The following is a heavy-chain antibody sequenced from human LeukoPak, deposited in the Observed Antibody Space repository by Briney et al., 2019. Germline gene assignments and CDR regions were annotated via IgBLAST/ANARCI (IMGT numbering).Heavy chain of an antibody. J-gene: IGHJ4*02. CDR1: GGSISSYY. V-gene: IGHV4-59*01. CDR3: ARVGEDSSGWPYYFDY. D-gene: IGHD6-19*01. CDR2: IYYSGST. Sequence: SETLSLTCTVSGGSISSYYWSWIRQPPGKGLEWIGYIYYSGSTNYNPSLKSRVTISVDTSKNQLSLKLSSVTAADTAVYYCARVGEDSSGWPYYFDYWGQGTLVTVSS.